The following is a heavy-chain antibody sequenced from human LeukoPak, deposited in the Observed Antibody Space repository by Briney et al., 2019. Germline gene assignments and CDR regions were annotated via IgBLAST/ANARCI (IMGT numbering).Heavy chain of an antibody. V-gene: IGHV7-4-1*02. Sequence: ASVKVSCKASGYSFTTHAMDWVRQAPGQGLEWMGWINTNTGNPTYAQGFTGRFVFSLDTSVGTAYLQITSLQAEDTAVYYCASSVEDMAASDSFDSWGQGTLVTVSS. CDR1: GYSFTTHA. J-gene: IGHJ4*02. CDR3: ASSVEDMAASDSFDS. D-gene: IGHD5-24*01. CDR2: INTNTGNP.